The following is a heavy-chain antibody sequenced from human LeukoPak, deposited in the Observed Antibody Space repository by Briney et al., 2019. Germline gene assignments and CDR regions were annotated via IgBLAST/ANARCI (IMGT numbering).Heavy chain of an antibody. V-gene: IGHV1-69*13. J-gene: IGHJ6*02. CDR3: AREMGHHIVVVPAAMKRVYYYGMDV. Sequence: SVKVSCKVSGYTLTELSMHWVRQAPGKGLEWMGGIIPIFGTANYAQKFQGRVTITADESTSTAYMELSSLRSEDTAVYYCAREMGHHIVVVPAAMKRVYYYGMDVWGQGTTVTVSS. D-gene: IGHD2-2*01. CDR1: GYTLTELS. CDR2: IIPIFGTA.